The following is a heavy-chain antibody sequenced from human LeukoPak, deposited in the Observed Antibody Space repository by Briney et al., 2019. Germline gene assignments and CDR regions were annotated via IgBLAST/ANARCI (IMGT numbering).Heavy chain of an antibody. J-gene: IGHJ5*02. D-gene: IGHD3-10*01. CDR2: ISSASNTI. CDR3: ARGGWFGDNNWFDP. Sequence: GGSLRLSCAASGFTFSSYSMNWVCQAPGKGLEWVSYISSASNTIYYADSVKGRFTISRDNAKNSLYLQMNSLRAEDTAMYYCARGGWFGDNNWFDPWGQGTLVTVSS. V-gene: IGHV3-48*01. CDR1: GFTFSSYS.